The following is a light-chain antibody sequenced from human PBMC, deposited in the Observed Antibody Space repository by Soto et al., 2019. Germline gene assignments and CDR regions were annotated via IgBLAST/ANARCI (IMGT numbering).Light chain of an antibody. CDR1: NIGGKS. CDR3: HVWDSSIDHVV. CDR2: DDS. J-gene: IGLJ2*01. Sequence: SYELTQPPSVSVAPGQTASITCGGNNIGGKSVNWYQQKPGQAPVVVVYDDSDRPSGIPERFSGSNSAHTATLTISRVEAGDEADYYCHVWDSSIDHVVFGGGTKLTVL. V-gene: IGLV3-21*02.